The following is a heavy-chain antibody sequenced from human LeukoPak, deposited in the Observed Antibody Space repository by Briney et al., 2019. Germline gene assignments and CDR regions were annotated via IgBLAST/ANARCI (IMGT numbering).Heavy chain of an antibody. CDR3: ARDTHYGGNPSHY. V-gene: IGHV3-33*08. CDR1: GFTFSSYG. Sequence: PGRSLRLSCAASGFTFSSYGMHWVRQAPGKGLEWVAVIWYDGSNKYYADSVKGRFTISRDNSKNTLYLQMNSPRAEDTAVYYCARDTHYGGNPSHYWGQGTLVTVSS. J-gene: IGHJ4*02. D-gene: IGHD4-23*01. CDR2: IWYDGSNK.